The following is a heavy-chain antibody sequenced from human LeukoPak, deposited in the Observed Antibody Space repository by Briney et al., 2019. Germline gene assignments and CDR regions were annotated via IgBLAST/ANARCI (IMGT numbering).Heavy chain of an antibody. CDR1: GYTFTSYG. J-gene: IGHJ3*02. D-gene: IGHD1-26*01. CDR3: AREDPGIIVGDKDAFDI. Sequence: ASVKVSCKASGYTFTSYGISWVRQAPGQGLEWMGWISAYNGNTNYAQKLQGRVTMTTDTSTSTAYKELRSLRSDDTAVYYCAREDPGIIVGDKDAFDIWGQGTMVTVSS. CDR2: ISAYNGNT. V-gene: IGHV1-18*01.